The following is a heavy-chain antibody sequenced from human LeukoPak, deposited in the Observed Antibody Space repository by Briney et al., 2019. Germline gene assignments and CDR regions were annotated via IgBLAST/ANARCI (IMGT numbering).Heavy chain of an antibody. CDR3: ANGGWQWLVRGSFDY. CDR1: GFTFSSYG. D-gene: IGHD6-19*01. CDR2: ISYDGSNK. J-gene: IGHJ4*02. Sequence: PGGSLRLSCAASGFTFSSYGMHWVRQAPGKGLEWVAVISYDGSNKYYADSVKGRFTISRDNSKNTLYLQMNSLRAEDTAVYYCANGGWQWLVRGSFDYWGQGTLVTVSS. V-gene: IGHV3-30*18.